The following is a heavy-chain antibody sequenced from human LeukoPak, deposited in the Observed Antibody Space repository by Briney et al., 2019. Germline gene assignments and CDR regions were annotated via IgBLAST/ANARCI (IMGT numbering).Heavy chain of an antibody. CDR3: ARVGGYSYVSYFDY. J-gene: IGHJ4*02. CDR1: GYTFTSYG. D-gene: IGHD5-18*01. CDR2: INTYNGDT. V-gene: IGHV1-18*01. Sequence: ASVKVSCKASGYTFTSYGISWVRQAPAPGLEWMGWINTYNGDTNYAQKLQGRVTMTTDTSTRTAYMELRSLRSDDTVLYYCARVGGYSYVSYFDYWGQGTLVTVSS.